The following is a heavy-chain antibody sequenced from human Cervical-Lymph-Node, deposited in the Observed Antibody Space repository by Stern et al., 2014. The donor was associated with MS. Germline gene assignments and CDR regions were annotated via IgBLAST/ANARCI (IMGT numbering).Heavy chain of an antibody. CDR2: IPYSGNT. D-gene: IGHD3-3*01. Sequence: QLQLQESGPGLVKPSQTLSLTCTVSGGSVSSGSRYWSWIRQHPGKGLEWIGYIPYSGNTYYSPSLQSRLTISMDTSKNQFSLKLRSVTAADTAIYYCARVTEFLRFFYPDYWGQGTLVTVSS. J-gene: IGHJ4*02. CDR3: ARVTEFLRFFYPDY. CDR1: GGSVSSGSRY. V-gene: IGHV4-31*03.